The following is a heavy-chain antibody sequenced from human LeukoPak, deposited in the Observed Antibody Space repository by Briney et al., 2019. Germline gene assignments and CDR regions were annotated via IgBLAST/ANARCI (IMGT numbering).Heavy chain of an antibody. CDR1: GFTFSSYS. D-gene: IGHD6-13*01. J-gene: IGHJ4*02. V-gene: IGHV3-21*01. CDR2: ISSSSSYI. Sequence: PGRSLRLSCAASGFTFSSYSMNWVRQAPGKGLEWVSSISSSSSYIYYADSVKGRFTISRDNAKNSLYLQMNSLRAEDTAVYYCALAAAAGPYYFDYWGQGTLVTVSS. CDR3: ALAAAAGPYYFDY.